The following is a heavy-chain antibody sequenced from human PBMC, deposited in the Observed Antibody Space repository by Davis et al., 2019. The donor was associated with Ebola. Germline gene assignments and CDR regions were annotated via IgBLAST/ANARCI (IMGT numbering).Heavy chain of an antibody. J-gene: IGHJ5*02. CDR3: ARGPDWFDP. CDR2: INHSGST. CDR1: GGSFSGYY. V-gene: IGHV4-34*01. Sequence: MPSATLSLTCAVYGGSFSGYYWSWIRQPPGKGLEWIGEINHSGSTNYNPSLKSRVTISVDTSKNQFSLKLSSVTAADTAVYYCARGPDWFDPWGQGTLVSVSS.